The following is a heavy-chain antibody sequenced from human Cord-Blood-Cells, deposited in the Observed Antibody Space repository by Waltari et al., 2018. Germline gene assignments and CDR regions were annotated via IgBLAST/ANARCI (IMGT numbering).Heavy chain of an antibody. J-gene: IGHJ4*02. V-gene: IGHV3-73*02. CDR2: IRSKANSYAT. D-gene: IGHD6-6*01. CDR1: GFTFSGSA. Sequence: EVQLVESGGGLVQPGGSLKLSCAASGFTFSGSAMHWARQASGKGLEWVGRIRSKANSYATAYAASVKGRFTISRDDSKNTAYLQMNSLKTEDTAVYYCTRQGSSSSDYWGQGTLVTVSS. CDR3: TRQGSSSSDY.